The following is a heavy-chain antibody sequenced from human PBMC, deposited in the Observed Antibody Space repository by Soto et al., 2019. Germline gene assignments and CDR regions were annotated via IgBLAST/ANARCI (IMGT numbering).Heavy chain of an antibody. J-gene: IGHJ4*02. CDR2: IIPIFNIP. CDR3: ARPSGQFGQYSALPDN. D-gene: IGHD5-12*01. V-gene: IGHV1-69*01. Sequence: QVQLVQSGAEVREPGSSVKVSCKASGGTFSSYTFAWVRQAPGQGLEWVGGIIPIFNIPLYAQKFKGRVTISADEFKATVYVELNSLTSEDTAVYYCARPSGQFGQYSALPDNWGQGTLVTVSS. CDR1: GGTFSSYT.